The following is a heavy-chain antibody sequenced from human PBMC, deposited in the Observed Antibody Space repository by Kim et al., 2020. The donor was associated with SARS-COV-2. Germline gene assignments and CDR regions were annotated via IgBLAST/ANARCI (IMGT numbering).Heavy chain of an antibody. V-gene: IGHV3-48*03. CDR2: ISSSGSTI. CDR3: AREGVDFWSGYFVD. Sequence: GGSLRLSCAASGFTFSSYEMNWVRQAPGKGLEWVSYISSSGSTIYYADSVKGRFTISRDNAKNSLYLQMNSLRAEDTAVYYCAREGVDFWSGYFVDWGQGTLVTVSS. CDR1: GFTFSSYE. D-gene: IGHD3-3*01. J-gene: IGHJ4*02.